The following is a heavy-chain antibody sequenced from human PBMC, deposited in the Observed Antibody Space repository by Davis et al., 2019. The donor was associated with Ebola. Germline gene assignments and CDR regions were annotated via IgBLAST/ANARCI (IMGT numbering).Heavy chain of an antibody. V-gene: IGHV1-46*01. J-gene: IGHJ6*02. Sequence: AASVKVSCKASGYTVTSYYMHWVRQAPGQGLEWMGIINPSGGGTSYTQNFQGRVTITRDTSASTAYMELSSLRSEDTAVYYCARDPYSGSSWDYGMDVWGQGTTVTVSS. D-gene: IGHD1-26*01. CDR1: GYTVTSYY. CDR3: ARDPYSGSSWDYGMDV. CDR2: INPSGGGT.